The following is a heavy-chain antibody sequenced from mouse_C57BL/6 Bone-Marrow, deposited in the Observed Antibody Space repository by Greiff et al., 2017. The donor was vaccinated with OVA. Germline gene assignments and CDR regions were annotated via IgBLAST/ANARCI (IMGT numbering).Heavy chain of an antibody. Sequence: VQLQQSGPELVKPGASVKISCKASGYAFSSSWMNWVKQRPGKGLEWIGRIYPGDGDTNYNGKFKGKATLTADKSSSTAYMQLSSLTSEDSAVDCWARELGPYYGDYWGQGTTLTVSS. V-gene: IGHV1-82*01. D-gene: IGHD4-1*01. CDR1: GYAFSSSW. J-gene: IGHJ2*01. CDR2: IYPGDGDT. CDR3: ARELGPYYGDY.